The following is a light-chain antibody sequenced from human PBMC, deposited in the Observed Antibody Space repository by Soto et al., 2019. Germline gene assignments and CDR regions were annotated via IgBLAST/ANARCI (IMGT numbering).Light chain of an antibody. CDR2: GAS. CDR1: QSVSSNY. CDR3: QQHGSSPIN. J-gene: IGKJ5*01. V-gene: IGKV3-20*01. Sequence: EIVLTQSPGTLSLSPGERATLSCRASQSVSSNYLAWYQQKPGQAPRHLIYGASSRDTGLPDRFSGSGAGTDCTLTISRLDPEDFAVYFCQQHGSSPINFGPGTRLEIK.